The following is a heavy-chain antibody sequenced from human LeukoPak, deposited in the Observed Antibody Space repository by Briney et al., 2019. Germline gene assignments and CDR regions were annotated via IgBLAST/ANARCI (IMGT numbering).Heavy chain of an antibody. CDR2: IKQDGSEK. Sequence: PGGSLRLSCAASGFTFSSYWMSWVRQAPGKGLEWVANIKQDGSEKYYVDSVKGRFTISRDNAKNSLYLQMNSLRAEDTAVYYCARQKGKNYDILLYYFDYWGQGTLVTVSS. CDR1: GFTFSSYW. D-gene: IGHD3-9*01. J-gene: IGHJ4*02. V-gene: IGHV3-7*01. CDR3: ARQKGKNYDILLYYFDY.